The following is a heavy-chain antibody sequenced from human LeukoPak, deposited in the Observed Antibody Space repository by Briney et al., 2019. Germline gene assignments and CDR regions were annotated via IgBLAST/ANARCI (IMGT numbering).Heavy chain of an antibody. CDR3: ATDHTDFGYPDAFDI. CDR2: FDPEDGET. Sequence: SVKVSCKVSGYTLTELSMHWVRQAPGKGLEWMGGFDPEDGETIYAQKFQGRVTMTEDTSTDTAYMELSSLRSEDTAVYYCATDHTDFGYPDAFDIWGQGTMVTVSS. J-gene: IGHJ3*02. V-gene: IGHV1-24*01. CDR1: GYTLTELS. D-gene: IGHD3-16*01.